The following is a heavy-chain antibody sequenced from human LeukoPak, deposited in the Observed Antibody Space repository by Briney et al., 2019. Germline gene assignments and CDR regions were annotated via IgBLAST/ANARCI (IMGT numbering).Heavy chain of an antibody. J-gene: IGHJ3*01. Sequence: GGSLRLSCAASGVIVSANYMNWVSQAPGKGLEWVSVIYSGGTTYYADSVKGRFTISRDNSKNSLYLQMNSLRAEDTAVYYCARDLGYDFWSGYWGQGTMVTVSS. V-gene: IGHV3-66*01. D-gene: IGHD3-3*01. CDR3: ARDLGYDFWSGY. CDR2: IYSGGTT. CDR1: GVIVSANY.